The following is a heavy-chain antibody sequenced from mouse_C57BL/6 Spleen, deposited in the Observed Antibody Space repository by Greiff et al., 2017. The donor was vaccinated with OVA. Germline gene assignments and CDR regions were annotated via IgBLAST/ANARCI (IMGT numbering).Heavy chain of an antibody. CDR2: INPNNGGT. V-gene: IGHV1-26*01. CDR3: ARLDGYYPYCFDY. J-gene: IGHJ2*01. D-gene: IGHD2-3*01. Sequence: EVQLQQSGPELVKPGASVKISCKASGYTFTDYYMNWVKQSHGKSLEWIGDINPNNGGTSYNQKFKGKATLTVDKSSSTAYMKLRSLSSEDSAVYYCARLDGYYPYCFDYWGQGTTLTVSS. CDR1: GYTFTDYY.